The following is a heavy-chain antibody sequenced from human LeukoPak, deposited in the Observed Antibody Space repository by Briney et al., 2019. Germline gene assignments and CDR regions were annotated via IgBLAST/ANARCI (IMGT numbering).Heavy chain of an antibody. CDR3: ARVNEQQLAVDYFDY. D-gene: IGHD6-6*01. Sequence: PGGSLRLSCAASGFTFSSYAMHWVRQAPGKGLEWVAVISYDGSNKYYADSVKGRFTISRDNSKNTLYLQMNSLRAEDTAVYYCARVNEQQLAVDYFDYWGQGTLVTVSS. CDR2: ISYDGSNK. CDR1: GFTFSSYA. J-gene: IGHJ4*02. V-gene: IGHV3-30-3*01.